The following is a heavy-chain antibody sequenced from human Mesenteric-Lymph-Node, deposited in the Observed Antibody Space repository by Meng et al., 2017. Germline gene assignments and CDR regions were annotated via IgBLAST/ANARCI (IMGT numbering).Heavy chain of an antibody. Sequence: QGPLQEAGPGLVKPSQTLSLTCTVSGGSISSGGYYWSWIRQHPGKGLEWIGYIYYSGSTYYNPSLKSRVTISVDTSKNQFSLKLSSVTPEDTAVYYCARDSSSSAYSPFDYWGQGTLVTVSS. CDR1: GGSISSGGYY. D-gene: IGHD3-22*01. CDR3: ARDSSSSAYSPFDY. V-gene: IGHV4-31*03. CDR2: IYYSGST. J-gene: IGHJ4*02.